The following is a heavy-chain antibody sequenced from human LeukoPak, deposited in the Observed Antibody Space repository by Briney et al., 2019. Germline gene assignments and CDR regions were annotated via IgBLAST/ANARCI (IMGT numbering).Heavy chain of an antibody. D-gene: IGHD6-19*01. Sequence: GESLKISCKGSGYSFTSYWIGWVRQMPGKGLECMGIIYPGDSDTKYSPSFQGQVTISVDKSISTAYLQWSSLKASDTAMYYCARRLAVDGISNGFDIWGQGTMVTVSS. CDR2: IYPGDSDT. J-gene: IGHJ3*02. CDR1: GYSFTSYW. V-gene: IGHV5-51*01. CDR3: ARRLAVDGISNGFDI.